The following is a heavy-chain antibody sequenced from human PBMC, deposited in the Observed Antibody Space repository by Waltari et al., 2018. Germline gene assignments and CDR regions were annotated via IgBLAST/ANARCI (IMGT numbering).Heavy chain of an antibody. Sequence: DVQLVETGGGLIQPGGSLKLPCAASGFIVNNTSMSWVCQAPGKGLEWVSIVYTGGSTYYADFVKGRFTISRDSSKNTLYIQMNDLRAEDTAVYYCASSTAQPWTKGGLDNWGQGTLVIVSS. J-gene: IGHJ4*02. CDR3: ASSTAQPWTKGGLDN. V-gene: IGHV3-53*02. CDR1: GFIVNNTS. CDR2: VYTGGST. D-gene: IGHD5-18*01.